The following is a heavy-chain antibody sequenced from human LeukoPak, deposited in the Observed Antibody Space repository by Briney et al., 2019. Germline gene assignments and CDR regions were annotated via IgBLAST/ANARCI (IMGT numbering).Heavy chain of an antibody. J-gene: IGHJ5*02. CDR3: ARDNSVGDYAWWFDP. CDR2: INPNSGDT. D-gene: IGHD1-26*01. Sequence: ASVKVSCKTSGYTFTGYYIHWVRQAPGQGLEWMGWINPNSGDTNYAQKFQGRVSMTGDTSISTAYMELSRLRSDDTAVYFCARDNSVGDYAWWFDPWGQGTLVTVSS. V-gene: IGHV1-2*02. CDR1: GYTFTGYY.